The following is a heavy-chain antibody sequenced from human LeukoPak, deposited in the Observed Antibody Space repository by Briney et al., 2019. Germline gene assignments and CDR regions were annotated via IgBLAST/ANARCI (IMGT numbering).Heavy chain of an antibody. V-gene: IGHV3-21*01. J-gene: IGHJ4*02. CDR3: ARDSEEYSSSSLGY. CDR2: ISSSSSYI. CDR1: GFTFSSYS. D-gene: IGHD6-6*01. Sequence: GSLRLSCAASGFTFSSYSMNWVRQAPGKGLEWVSSISSSSSYIYYADSVKGRFTISRDNAKNSLYLQVNSLRAEDTAVYYCARDSEEYSSSSLGYWGQGTLVTVSS.